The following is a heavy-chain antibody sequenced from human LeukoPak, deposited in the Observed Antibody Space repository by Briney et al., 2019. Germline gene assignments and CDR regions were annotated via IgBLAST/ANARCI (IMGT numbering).Heavy chain of an antibody. J-gene: IGHJ6*03. CDR2: INPNSGGT. Sequence: ASVKVSCKASGYTFTGYYMHWVRQAPGQGLEWMEWINPNSGGTNYAQKFQGRVTMTRDTSISTAYMELSRLRSDDTAVYYCARDHEYYYDSSGYHDPTTHYYYMDVWGKGTTVTVSS. CDR3: ARDHEYYYDSSGYHDPTTHYYYMDV. D-gene: IGHD3-22*01. CDR1: GYTFTGYY. V-gene: IGHV1-2*02.